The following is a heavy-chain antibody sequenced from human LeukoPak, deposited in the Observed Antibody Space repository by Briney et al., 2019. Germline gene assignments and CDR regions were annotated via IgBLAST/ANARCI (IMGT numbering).Heavy chain of an antibody. V-gene: IGHV4-59*01. D-gene: IGHD6-19*01. CDR1: GGSISSYH. CDR2: IYYSGST. J-gene: IGHJ3*02. Sequence: SETLSLTCTVSGGSISSYHWSWIRQPPGKGLEWIGYIYYSGSTNYNPSLKSRVTISVDTSKNQFSLKLSSVTAADTAVYYCARSPPDYIAVDAFDIWGQGTMVTVSS. CDR3: ARSPPDYIAVDAFDI.